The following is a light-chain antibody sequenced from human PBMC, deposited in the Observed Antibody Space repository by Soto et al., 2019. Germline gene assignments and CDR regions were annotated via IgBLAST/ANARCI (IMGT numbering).Light chain of an antibody. Sequence: DIVMTQSPLSLPVTPGEPASISCRSSQSLLYNNGYNYLDWYLQKPGQSPQHLIYLGSNRAAGVADMFSGSGSGTDFTLKISRVEGEDVGVYYCLQAIAVPHTCGQGTKLDIK. CDR1: QSLLYNNGYNY. CDR3: LQAIAVPHT. V-gene: IGKV2-28*01. J-gene: IGKJ2*01. CDR2: LGS.